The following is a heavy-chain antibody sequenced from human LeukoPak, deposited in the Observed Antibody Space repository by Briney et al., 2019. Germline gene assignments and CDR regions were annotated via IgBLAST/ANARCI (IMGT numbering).Heavy chain of an antibody. CDR3: ANSGSGYYFDY. V-gene: IGHV3-23*01. Sequence: GGSLRLSCAASGFTFSSYAMSWVRQAPGKGLEWVSAISGSGGSTYYADSVKGRSTISRDNSKNTLYLQMNSLRAEDTAVYYCANSGSGYYFDYWGQGTLVTVSS. CDR2: ISGSGGST. D-gene: IGHD5-12*01. J-gene: IGHJ4*02. CDR1: GFTFSSYA.